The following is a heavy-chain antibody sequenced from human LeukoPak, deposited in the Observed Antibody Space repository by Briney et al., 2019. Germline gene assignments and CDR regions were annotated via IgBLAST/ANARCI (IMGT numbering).Heavy chain of an antibody. CDR1: GFTFSSYD. V-gene: IGHV3-13*01. CDR3: VRGPYCSGGSCYGHFDY. Sequence: GGSLRLSCAASGFTFSSYDMYWVRQSKGKGLEWVSAIGTAGDTYYPGSVKGRFTISRENAKNSLYLQMNSLRVGDTAVYYCVRGPYCSGGSCYGHFDYWGQGTLVTASS. J-gene: IGHJ4*02. D-gene: IGHD2-15*01. CDR2: IGTAGDT.